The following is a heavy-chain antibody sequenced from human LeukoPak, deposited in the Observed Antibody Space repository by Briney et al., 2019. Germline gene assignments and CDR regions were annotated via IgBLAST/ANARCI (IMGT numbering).Heavy chain of an antibody. CDR1: GFTFSNAW. CDR2: IKSKTDGGTT. J-gene: IGHJ4*02. CDR3: TTRMGSYVWGSYRYMALNYY. V-gene: IGHV3-15*01. D-gene: IGHD3-16*02. Sequence: GGSLRLSCAASGFTFSNAWMSWVRQAPGRGLEWVGRIKSKTDGGTTDYAAPVKGRFTISRDDSKNTLYLQMNSLKTEDTAVYYCTTRMGSYVWGSYRYMALNYYWGQGTLVTVSS.